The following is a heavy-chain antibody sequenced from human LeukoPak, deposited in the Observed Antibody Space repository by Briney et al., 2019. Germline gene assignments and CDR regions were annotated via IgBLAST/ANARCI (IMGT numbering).Heavy chain of an antibody. D-gene: IGHD2-21*01. V-gene: IGHV4-39*01. J-gene: IGHJ4*02. CDR2: IYYSGST. CDR3: ARHLYSILDYFGY. Sequence: SETLSLTCTVSGGSISSSSYYWGWIRQPPGKGLEWIGSIYYSGSTYYNPSLKSRVTISVDTSKNQFSLKLSSVTAADAAVYYCARHLYSILDYFGYWGQGTLVTVSS. CDR1: GGSISSSSYY.